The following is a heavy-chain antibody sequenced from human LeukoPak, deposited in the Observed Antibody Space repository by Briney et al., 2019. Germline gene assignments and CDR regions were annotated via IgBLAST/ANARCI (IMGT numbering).Heavy chain of an antibody. CDR1: GGSFSGYY. CDR3: ARKYRGYSRINWFDP. CDR2: INHSGST. Sequence: SETLSLTCAVYGGSFSGYYWSWIRQPPGKGLEWIGEINHSGSTNYNPSLKSRVTISVDTSKNQFSLKLSSVTAADTAVYYCARKYRGYSRINWFDPWGQGTLVTVSS. D-gene: IGHD6-13*01. J-gene: IGHJ5*02. V-gene: IGHV4-34*01.